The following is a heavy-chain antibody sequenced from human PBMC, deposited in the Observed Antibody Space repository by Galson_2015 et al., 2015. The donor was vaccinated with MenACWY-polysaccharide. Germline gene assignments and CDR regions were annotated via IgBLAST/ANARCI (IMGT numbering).Heavy chain of an antibody. J-gene: IGHJ3*02. Sequence: SLRLSCAASGLRFSGSGMHWVRQAPGKGLEWVAVIQNDGSEKVYADSVKGRFTISRDNSKNTLYLQMNSLRVEDTAVYYCAREGSRIVFHAFDTWGQGTLVTVS. D-gene: IGHD2-21*01. CDR1: GLRFSGSG. CDR2: IQNDGSEK. CDR3: AREGSRIVFHAFDT. V-gene: IGHV3-33*01.